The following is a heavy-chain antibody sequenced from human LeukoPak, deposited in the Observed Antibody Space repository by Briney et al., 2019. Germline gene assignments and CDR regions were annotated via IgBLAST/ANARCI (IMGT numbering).Heavy chain of an antibody. CDR3: ARGYYYDSSGYPY. Sequence: GASVKVSCKASGYTFTGYYMHWVRQAPGQGLEWMGRINPKSGGTNYAQKFQGRVTMTRDTSISTAYMELSRLRSDDTAVYYCARGYYYDSSGYPYWGQGTLVTVSS. CDR2: INPKSGGT. D-gene: IGHD3-22*01. J-gene: IGHJ4*02. V-gene: IGHV1-2*06. CDR1: GYTFTGYY.